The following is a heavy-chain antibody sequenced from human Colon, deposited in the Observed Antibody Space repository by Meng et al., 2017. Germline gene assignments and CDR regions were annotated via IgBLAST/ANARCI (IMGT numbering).Heavy chain of an antibody. CDR2: NHHDGTT. V-gene: IGHV4-38-2*02. J-gene: IGHJ4*02. CDR1: GYSIGSGYY. D-gene: IGHD1-7*01. CDR3: VRDRGDGGTTDF. Sequence: SETLSLTCTITGYSIGSGYYWGWIRQAPGKGLEWIASNHHDGTTYYNPSLKSRVTISMDMSKNQFSLKLTSVTAADTAIYYSVRDRGDGGTTDFWGRGTLVTVSS.